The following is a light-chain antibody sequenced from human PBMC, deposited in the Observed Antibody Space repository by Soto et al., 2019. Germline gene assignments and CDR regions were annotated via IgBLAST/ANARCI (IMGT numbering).Light chain of an antibody. J-gene: IGKJ1*01. CDR1: QSISVTY. V-gene: IGKV3-20*01. Sequence: VLPRSPGTLSFSPCDIETLSFLSSQSISVTYLAWYQQKPGQAPRLLIYTTSIRATGIPDRFSGSGSGTDFTLTISRLEPEDFAVYYCQQYGSLSWTFGQGTKVDIK. CDR2: TTS. CDR3: QQYGSLSWT.